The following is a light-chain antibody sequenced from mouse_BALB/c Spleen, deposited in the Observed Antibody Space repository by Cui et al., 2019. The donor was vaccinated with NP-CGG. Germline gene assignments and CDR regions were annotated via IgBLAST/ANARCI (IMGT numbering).Light chain of an antibody. J-gene: IGLJ1*01. CDR1: TGAVTTSNY. V-gene: IGLV1*01. CDR3: ALWYSNHWV. CDR2: GTN. Sequence: QAVVTLNSAITTSPGETVSLTCRSSTGAVTTSNYANWVQEKPDHLFTGLIGGTNNRAPGVPARSSGSLIGDKAALTITGAQTEDEAIYFCALWYSNHWVFGGGTKLTVL.